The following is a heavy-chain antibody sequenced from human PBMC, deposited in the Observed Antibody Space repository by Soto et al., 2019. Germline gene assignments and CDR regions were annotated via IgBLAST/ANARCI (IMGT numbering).Heavy chain of an antibody. Sequence: GGSLRLSCAASGFTFSSYGMHWVRQAPGKGLEWVAVISYDGSNKYYADSVKGRFTISRDNSKKTLYLQMNSLRAEDTAVYYCAKLYPIVVAGTGQFDSSGQGPLVPVSS. D-gene: IGHD6-19*01. CDR3: AKLYPIVVAGTGQFDS. CDR2: ISYDGSNK. V-gene: IGHV3-30*18. CDR1: GFTFSSYG. J-gene: IGHJ4*02.